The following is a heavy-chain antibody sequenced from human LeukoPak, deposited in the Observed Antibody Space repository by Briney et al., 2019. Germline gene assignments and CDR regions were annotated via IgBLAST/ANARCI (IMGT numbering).Heavy chain of an antibody. Sequence: GGSLRLSCAVSGFTFSTYSMNWVRQAPGKGLEWVSSISSGSGYIYYADSVKGRFTISRDNARNSLYLQMNSLRAEDTAVYYCARCTGGSCYHSDDSWGQGTLVTVSS. CDR2: ISSGSGYI. J-gene: IGHJ5*01. CDR3: ARCTGGSCYHSDDS. D-gene: IGHD2-15*01. V-gene: IGHV3-21*01. CDR1: GFTFSTYS.